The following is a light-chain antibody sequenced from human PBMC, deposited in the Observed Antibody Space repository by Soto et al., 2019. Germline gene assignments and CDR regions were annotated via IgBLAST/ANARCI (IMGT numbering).Light chain of an antibody. CDR2: DVT. V-gene: IGLV2-14*03. Sequence: QSALTQPASVSWSPGQSITISCTGTSSDVGNNNYVSWYQHNPGRAPKVMICDVTNRPSGVSNRFSGSKSGNTASLTISGLQAEDEADYYCSSFTGSSYVFGTGTKLTVL. J-gene: IGLJ1*01. CDR3: SSFTGSSYV. CDR1: SSDVGNNNY.